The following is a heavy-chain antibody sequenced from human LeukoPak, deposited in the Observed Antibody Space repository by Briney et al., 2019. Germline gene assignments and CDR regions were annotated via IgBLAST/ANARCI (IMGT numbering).Heavy chain of an antibody. V-gene: IGHV4-34*01. CDR3: ARLRTGVDAFDI. CDR2: INHSGNT. J-gene: IGHJ3*02. CDR1: GESFSGYY. D-gene: IGHD3-10*01. Sequence: SETLSLTCAVSGESFSGYYWNWIRQPPGKGLEWIGEINHSGNTNYSPSLKSRVTISVDTSKNQFSPKLSSVTAADTAVYYCARLRTGVDAFDIWSQGTMVTVSS.